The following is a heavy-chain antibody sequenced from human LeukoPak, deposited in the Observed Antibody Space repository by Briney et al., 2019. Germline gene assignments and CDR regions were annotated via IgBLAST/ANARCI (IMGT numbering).Heavy chain of an antibody. J-gene: IGHJ4*02. V-gene: IGHV3-11*04. CDR3: ARLPAYCSSTSCYYDY. CDR1: GFTFSDYY. Sequence: GGSLRLSCAASGFTFSDYYMSWIRQAPGKGLEWVSYISSSGSTIYYADSVKGRFTISRDNAKNSLFLQMNSLRAEDTAVYYCARLPAYCSSTSCYYDYWGQGTLVTVS. D-gene: IGHD2-2*01. CDR2: ISSSGSTI.